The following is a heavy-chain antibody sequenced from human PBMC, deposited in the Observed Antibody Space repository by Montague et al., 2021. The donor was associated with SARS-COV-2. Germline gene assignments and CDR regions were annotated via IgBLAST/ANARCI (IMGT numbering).Heavy chain of an antibody. CDR1: SAWTVSCY. Sequence: SETLSLTCPVYSAWTVSCYSGANRQPTRKNPSCSGETYHGCSTNYNPSLKSRVTISVDTSKNQFSLKLSSVTAADTAVYYCARGPHSSSWHYYYYGMDVWGQGATVTVSS. CDR3: ARGPHSSSWHYYYYGMDV. V-gene: IGHV4-34*01. J-gene: IGHJ6*02. D-gene: IGHD6-13*01. CDR2: TYHGCST.